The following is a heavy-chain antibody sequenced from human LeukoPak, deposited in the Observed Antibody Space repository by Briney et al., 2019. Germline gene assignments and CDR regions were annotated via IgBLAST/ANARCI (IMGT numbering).Heavy chain of an antibody. J-gene: IGHJ3*02. CDR2: IIPILGIA. V-gene: IGHV1-69*02. CDR3: ASGRCHFDWLLYAFDI. D-gene: IGHD3-9*01. CDR1: GGTFSSYT. Sequence: ASVKVSCKASGGTFSSYTISWVRQAPGQGLEWMGRIIPILGIANYAQTFQGRVTITADKSTITAYMELSSLRSEDTAVYYCASGRCHFDWLLYAFDIWGKGTMVTVSS.